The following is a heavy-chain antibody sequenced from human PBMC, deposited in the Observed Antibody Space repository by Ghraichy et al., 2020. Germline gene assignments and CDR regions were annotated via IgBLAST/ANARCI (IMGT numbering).Heavy chain of an antibody. D-gene: IGHD3-22*01. V-gene: IGHV4-34*01. CDR1: GGSFSGYY. J-gene: IGHJ4*02. CDR2: INHSGST. CDR3: ARGRYAGYYSYDPKSFDY. Sequence: SETLSLTCAVYGGSFSGYYWSWIRQPPGKGLEWIGEINHSGSTNYNPSLKSRVTISVNTSKNQFSLKLSSVTAADTAVYYCARGRYAGYYSYDPKSFDYWGQGTLVTVSS.